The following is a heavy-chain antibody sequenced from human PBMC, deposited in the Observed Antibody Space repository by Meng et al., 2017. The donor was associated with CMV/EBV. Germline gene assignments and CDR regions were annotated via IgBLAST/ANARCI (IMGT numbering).Heavy chain of an antibody. CDR2: IKQDGSEK. V-gene: IGHV3-7*01. Sequence: GGSLRLSCAASGFTFSSYWMSWVRQAPGKGLEWVANIKQDGSEKYYVDSVKGRFTISRDNAKNSLYLQMNSLRAEDKAVYYCARSSGPRYFQHWGQGTLVTVSS. CDR1: GFTFSSYW. J-gene: IGHJ1*01. CDR3: ARSSGPRYFQH.